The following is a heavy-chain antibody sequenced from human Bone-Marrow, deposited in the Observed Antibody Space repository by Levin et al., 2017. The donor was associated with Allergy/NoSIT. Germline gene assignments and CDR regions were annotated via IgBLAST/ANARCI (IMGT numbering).Heavy chain of an antibody. V-gene: IGHV3-30*04. D-gene: IGHD4/OR15-4a*01. J-gene: IGHJ5*02. CDR1: GFTFSSYA. CDR2: ISYHGNSQ. CDR3: ARDSASGSSYYGATGFDP. Sequence: GGSLRLSCATSGFTFSSYAIHWVRQAPGKGLQWVAVISYHGNSQYYADSVKGRFTISRDNSKNTLYLQMNSLRPEDTAVYYCARDSASGSSYYGATGFDPWGQGTLVTVSS.